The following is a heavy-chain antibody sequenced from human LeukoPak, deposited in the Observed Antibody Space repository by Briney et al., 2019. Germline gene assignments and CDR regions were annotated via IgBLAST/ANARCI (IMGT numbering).Heavy chain of an antibody. D-gene: IGHD5-18*01. CDR2: IIPIFGTA. Sequence: SVKVSCKASGGTFSSYAISWVRQAPGQGLEWMGGIIPIFGTANYAQKFQGRVTITADESTSTAYMELSSLSSEDTAVYYCSRVRDTALQFDYWGQGTLVTVSS. V-gene: IGHV1-69*13. J-gene: IGHJ4*02. CDR1: GGTFSSYA. CDR3: SRVRDTALQFDY.